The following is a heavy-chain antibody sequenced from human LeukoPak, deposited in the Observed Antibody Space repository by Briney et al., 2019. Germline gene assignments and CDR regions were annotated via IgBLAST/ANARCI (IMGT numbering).Heavy chain of an antibody. D-gene: IGHD3-10*01. CDR3: AKDLYYYGSGPTYFDY. Sequence: GGSLRLSCAASGFTFSSYAMSWVRQAPGKGLEWVSAISGSGGSTYYADSVKGRFTISRDNSKNTLYLQMNSLRAEDTAVYYCAKDLYYYGSGPTYFDYWGQGTLVTVSS. CDR2: ISGSGGST. V-gene: IGHV3-23*01. CDR1: GFTFSSYA. J-gene: IGHJ4*02.